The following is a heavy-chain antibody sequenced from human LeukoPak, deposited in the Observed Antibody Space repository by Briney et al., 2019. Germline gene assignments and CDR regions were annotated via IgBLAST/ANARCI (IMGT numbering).Heavy chain of an antibody. J-gene: IGHJ4*02. CDR1: GFTFSSYV. V-gene: IGHV3-7*03. CDR2: IKQDGSEK. CDR3: ARAMDY. Sequence: GGSLRLSCAASGFTFSSYVMSWVRQAPGKGLKWVANIKQDGSEKYYVDSVKGRFTISRDNAKNSMYLQMNSLRAEDTAVYYCARAMDYWGQGTLVTVSS.